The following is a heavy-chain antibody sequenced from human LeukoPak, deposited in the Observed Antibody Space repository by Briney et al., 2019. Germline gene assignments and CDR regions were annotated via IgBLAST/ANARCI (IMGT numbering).Heavy chain of an antibody. V-gene: IGHV3-43*02. Sequence: GESLKISCAASGFTFDDYAMHWVRQAPGKGLEWVSLISGDGGSTYYADSVKGRFTISRDNSKNSLYLQMNSLRTEDTALYYCAKGRDYYDSSGPSDYWGQGTLVTVSS. CDR3: AKGRDYYDSSGPSDY. J-gene: IGHJ4*02. D-gene: IGHD3-22*01. CDR1: GFTFDDYA. CDR2: ISGDGGST.